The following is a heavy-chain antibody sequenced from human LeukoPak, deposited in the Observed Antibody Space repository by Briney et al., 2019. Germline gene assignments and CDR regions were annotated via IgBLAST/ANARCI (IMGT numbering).Heavy chain of an antibody. J-gene: IGHJ4*02. Sequence: GGSLRLSCAASGFTVSTNCMTWVRQAPGKGLEWVSTIYGGGTTYYADSVMGRFTISRHNSRNTLYLQMNSLRAEDTAVYYCARVDTVMAYYFDLWGQGTLVTVSS. V-gene: IGHV3-53*04. CDR3: ARVDTVMAYYFDL. D-gene: IGHD5-18*01. CDR1: GFTVSTNC. CDR2: IYGGGTT.